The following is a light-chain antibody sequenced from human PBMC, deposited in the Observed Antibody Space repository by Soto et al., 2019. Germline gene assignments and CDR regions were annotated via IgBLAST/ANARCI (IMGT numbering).Light chain of an antibody. CDR3: SSYTSSSTL. CDR1: SSDVGGYNY. V-gene: IGLV2-14*01. CDR2: AVT. Sequence: QSVLTQPASVSGSPGQSITISCTGTSSDVGGYNYVSWYQQHPGKAPKLMIYAVTDRPSGVSSRFSGSKSGNTASLTISGLQAEDEADYYCSSYTSSSTLVGTGTKVTV. J-gene: IGLJ1*01.